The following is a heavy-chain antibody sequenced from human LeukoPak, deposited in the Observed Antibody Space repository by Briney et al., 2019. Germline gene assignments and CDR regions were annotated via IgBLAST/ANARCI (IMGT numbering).Heavy chain of an antibody. CDR3: ARAGYSYRLFDY. J-gene: IGHJ4*02. Sequence: GGFLRLSCAASGFNFNYYGMHWVRQAPGKGLEWVAFIRYDGSNKYYADSVKGRFTISRDNSENTLYMQMNSLRVEDTAVYFCARAGYSYRLFDYWGQGNLVTVSS. CDR1: GFNFNYYG. V-gene: IGHV3-30*02. CDR2: IRYDGSNK. D-gene: IGHD5-18*01.